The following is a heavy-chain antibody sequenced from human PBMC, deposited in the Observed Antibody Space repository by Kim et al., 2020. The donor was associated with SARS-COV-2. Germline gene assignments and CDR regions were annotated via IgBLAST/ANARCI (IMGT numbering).Heavy chain of an antibody. CDR1: GVSISTSGFY. V-gene: IGHV4-39*01. D-gene: IGHD3-22*01. CDR2: MYYSGSA. J-gene: IGHJ4*02. Sequence: SETLSLTCTVSGVSISTSGFYWGWIRQPPGKGLEWIATMYYSGSAYYNPSLKSRITPSVDTSNNQFSLKLSSVTAADTAFYYCAHDSSNYWRFDSWGQG. CDR3: AHDSSNYWRFDS.